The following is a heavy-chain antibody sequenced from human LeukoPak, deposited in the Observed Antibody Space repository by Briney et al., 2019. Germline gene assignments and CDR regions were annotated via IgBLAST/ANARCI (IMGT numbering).Heavy chain of an antibody. J-gene: IGHJ5*02. Sequence: QAGGSLRLSCAASGFTFSSYAMHWVRQAPGKGLEWVALISYDGSNKYYADSVKGRFTISRDNAKNSLYLQMNSLRAEDTAVYYCARDLLGDSSGWDMDAWGQGTLVTVSS. CDR1: GFTFSSYA. CDR3: ARDLLGDSSGWDMDA. D-gene: IGHD6-19*01. CDR2: ISYDGSNK. V-gene: IGHV3-30*04.